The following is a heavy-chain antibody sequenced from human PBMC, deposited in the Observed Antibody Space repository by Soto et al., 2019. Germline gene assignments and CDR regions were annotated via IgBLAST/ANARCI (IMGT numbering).Heavy chain of an antibody. Sequence: GASVKVSCKASGGTFSSYAISWVRQAPGQGLEWMGGIIPIFGTANYAQKFQGRVTITADESTSTAYMELSSLRSEDTAVYYCARATYYYDSSGYYPVDYWGQGTLVTVSS. V-gene: IGHV1-69*13. J-gene: IGHJ4*02. CDR2: IIPIFGTA. CDR1: GGTFSSYA. CDR3: ARATYYYDSSGYYPVDY. D-gene: IGHD3-22*01.